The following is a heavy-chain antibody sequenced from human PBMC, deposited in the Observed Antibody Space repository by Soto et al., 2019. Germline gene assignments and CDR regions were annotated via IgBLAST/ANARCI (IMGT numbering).Heavy chain of an antibody. V-gene: IGHV3-30*03. CDR2: ISYDGSNK. D-gene: IGHD1-26*01. CDR1: GFTFSSYG. J-gene: IGHJ4*02. Sequence: QVQLVESGGGVVQPGRSLRLSCAASGFTFSSYGMHWVRQAPGKGLEWGAVISYDGSNKYYADSVKGRFTISRDNSKNTLYLQMNSLRAEDTAVYYCARHYSGSYYGYFDYWGQGTLVTVSS. CDR3: ARHYSGSYYGYFDY.